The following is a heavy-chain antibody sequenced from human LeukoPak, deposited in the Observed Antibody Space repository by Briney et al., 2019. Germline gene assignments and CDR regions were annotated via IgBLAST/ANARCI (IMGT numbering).Heavy chain of an antibody. D-gene: IGHD3-22*01. CDR2: ISAYNGIT. CDR3: ARNPYYYDSSGYTFFDY. CDR1: GYTFTSHG. J-gene: IGHJ4*02. Sequence: GASVKVSCKASGYTFTSHGISWVRQAPGQGLEWVGWISAYNGITDYAQQVQGRVTMTTDTSTRTAYMELSSLRSEDTAVYYCARNPYYYDSSGYTFFDYWGQGTLVTVSS. V-gene: IGHV1-18*01.